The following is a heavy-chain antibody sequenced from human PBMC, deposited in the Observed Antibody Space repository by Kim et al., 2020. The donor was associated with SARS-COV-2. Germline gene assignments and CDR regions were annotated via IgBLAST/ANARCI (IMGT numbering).Heavy chain of an antibody. D-gene: IGHD2-21*02. CDR1: GGSMASYC. J-gene: IGHJ6*01. Sequence: SETLSLTCTVSGGSMASYCWSWIRQPPGRGLEWIGYIFYSGGTHSGDTHYNPSLKSRLTISVDTSRNQFSLNLISVTAADTAIYYCARETVTGSHGMDV. V-gene: IGHV4-59*01. CDR3: ARETVTGSHGMDV. CDR2: IFYSGGT.